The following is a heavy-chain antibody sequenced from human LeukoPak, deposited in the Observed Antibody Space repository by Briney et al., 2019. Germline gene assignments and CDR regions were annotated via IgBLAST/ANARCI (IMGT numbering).Heavy chain of an antibody. D-gene: IGHD4-17*01. CDR3: ARRGPIGDYGDYDAFGY. CDR2: IIPIFGTA. Sequence: ASVKVSCKASGGTFSSYAISWVRQAPGQGLEWMGGIIPIFGTANYAQKFQGRVTITAGKSTSTAYMELSSLRSEDTAVYYCARRGPIGDYGDYDAFGYWGQGTLVTVSS. CDR1: GGTFSSYA. J-gene: IGHJ4*02. V-gene: IGHV1-69*06.